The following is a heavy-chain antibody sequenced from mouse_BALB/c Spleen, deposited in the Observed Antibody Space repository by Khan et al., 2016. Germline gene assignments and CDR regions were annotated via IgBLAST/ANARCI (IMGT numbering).Heavy chain of an antibody. V-gene: IGHV2-6*02. CDR3: ARRDDGGGAMDY. CDR2: IWSDGST. J-gene: IGHJ4*01. CDR1: GFSLTSYG. Sequence: QVQLKESGPGLVAPSQSLSITCTVSGFSLTSYGVHWVRQPPGKGLEWLVVIWSDGSTTCNSALKSRLSISKDNSKSQVFLKMNSLQTDDTAMYYCARRDDGGGAMDYWGQGTSVTVSS. D-gene: IGHD2-3*01.